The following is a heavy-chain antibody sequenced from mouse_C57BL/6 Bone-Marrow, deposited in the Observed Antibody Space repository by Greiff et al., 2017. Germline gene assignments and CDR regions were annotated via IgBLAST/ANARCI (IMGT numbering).Heavy chain of an antibody. CDR3: ARSYYGSSPPFAY. V-gene: IGHV1-81*01. D-gene: IGHD1-1*01. J-gene: IGHJ3*01. CDR1: GYTFTSYG. CDR2: IYPRSGNT. Sequence: QVQLKQSGAELARPGASVKLSCKASGYTFTSYGISWVKQRTGQGLEWIGEIYPRSGNTYYNEKFKGKATLTADKSSSTAYMELRSLTSEDSAVYFCARSYYGSSPPFAYWGQGTLVTVSA.